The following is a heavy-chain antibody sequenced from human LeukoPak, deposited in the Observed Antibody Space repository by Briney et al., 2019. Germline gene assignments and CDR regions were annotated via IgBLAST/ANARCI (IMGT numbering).Heavy chain of an antibody. V-gene: IGHV3-30*04. J-gene: IGHJ4*02. CDR1: GFTFSSYA. CDR2: ISFDGTHD. Sequence: QPGTSLRLSCAAPGFTFSSYAIHWVRQAPGKGLEWVAVISFDGTHDFYADSVKGRFTISRDNSKNTLYLQMNSLRAEDTAVYYCARDFTKSVVGAYKVGLIDYWGQGTLVTVSS. D-gene: IGHD1-26*01. CDR3: ARDFTKSVVGAYKVGLIDY.